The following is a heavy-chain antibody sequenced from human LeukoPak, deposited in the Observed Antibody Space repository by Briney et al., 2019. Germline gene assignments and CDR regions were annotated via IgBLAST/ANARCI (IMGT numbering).Heavy chain of an antibody. CDR1: GGSISSYY. J-gene: IGHJ4*02. Sequence: SETLSLTCTVSGGSISSYYWSWIRQPPGKGLEWIGYIYYSGSTNYNPSLKSRVTISLDTSKNQFSLKLTSMTAADTAIYYCARSTAPSPIFDSWGQGTLVTVSS. CDR3: ARSTAPSPIFDS. V-gene: IGHV4-59*08. D-gene: IGHD1-1*01. CDR2: IYYSGST.